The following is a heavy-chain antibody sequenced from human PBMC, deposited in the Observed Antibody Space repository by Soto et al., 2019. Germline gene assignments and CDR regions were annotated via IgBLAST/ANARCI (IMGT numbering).Heavy chain of an antibody. Sequence: EVQLVESGGGLVKPGGSLRLSCAASGFTFSDYGMNWVRQAPGKGLEWVAFISRSGTSINYADSVKGRFTISRDNAKNSLSLQMNSLRAEDTAVYYCASFSDGDSGDVWGQGTLVTVSS. V-gene: IGHV3-21*01. CDR3: ASFSDGDSGDV. D-gene: IGHD4-17*01. CDR1: GFTFSDYG. J-gene: IGHJ4*02. CDR2: ISRSGTSI.